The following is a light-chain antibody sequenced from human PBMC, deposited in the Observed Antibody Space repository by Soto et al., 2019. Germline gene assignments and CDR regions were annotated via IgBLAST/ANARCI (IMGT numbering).Light chain of an antibody. CDR2: EVS. CDR1: SSDVGGYNY. J-gene: IGLJ1*01. CDR3: SSYTSSSTHYV. V-gene: IGLV2-14*01. Sequence: SVLTRPASLSGSPGQSITMSCTGTSSDVGGYNYVSWYQQHPGKAPKLMIYEVSNRPSGVSNRFSGSKSGNTASLTISGLQAEDEADYYCSSYTSSSTHYVFGTGTKV.